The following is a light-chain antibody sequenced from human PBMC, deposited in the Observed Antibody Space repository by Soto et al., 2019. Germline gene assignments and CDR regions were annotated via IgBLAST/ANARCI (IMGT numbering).Light chain of an antibody. CDR1: QSVSSSY. V-gene: IGKV3-20*01. Sequence: EIVMTQSPATLSVSPGERATLSCRASQSVSSSYLAWYRQKPGQAPSLLIYGASSRATGIPDRFSGSGFGTDFTLTITRLEPEDFAVYYCQQYGDSPQTFGPGTKVDI. J-gene: IGKJ1*01. CDR2: GAS. CDR3: QQYGDSPQT.